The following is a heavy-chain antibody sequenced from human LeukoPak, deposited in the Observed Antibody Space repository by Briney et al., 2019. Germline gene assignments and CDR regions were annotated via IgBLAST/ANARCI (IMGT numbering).Heavy chain of an antibody. J-gene: IGHJ4*02. V-gene: IGHV1-46*01. CDR3: ARGYYYDSSAGPSEY. D-gene: IGHD3-22*01. CDR2: INPSGGIT. CDR1: GYTFTAYY. Sequence: ASVKVSCKASGYTFTAYYMHWVRQAPGQGPEWMGIINPSGGITGYAQKFQGRVTMARDTSTSTVYMELSSLGSEDTAVYYCARGYYYDSSAGPSEYWGQGTLVTVSS.